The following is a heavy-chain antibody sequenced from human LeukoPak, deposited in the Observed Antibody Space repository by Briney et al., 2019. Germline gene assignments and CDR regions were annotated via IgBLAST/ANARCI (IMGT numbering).Heavy chain of an antibody. Sequence: SETLSLTCTVSGGSISSGSYYWSWIRQPAGKGLEWIGRIYTSGSTNYNPSLKSRVTISVDTSKNQFSLKLSSVTAADTAVYYCASYGLLYPAGYYFDYWGQGTLVTVSS. D-gene: IGHD2-8*01. V-gene: IGHV4-61*02. CDR3: ASYGLLYPAGYYFDY. J-gene: IGHJ4*02. CDR2: IYTSGST. CDR1: GGSISSGSYY.